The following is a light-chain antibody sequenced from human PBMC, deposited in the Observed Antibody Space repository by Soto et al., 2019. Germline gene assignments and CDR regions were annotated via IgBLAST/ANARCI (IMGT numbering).Light chain of an antibody. CDR3: AVWDGSLKGVV. V-gene: IGLV1-44*01. J-gene: IGLJ2*01. CDR2: TND. Sequence: QSVLTQPPSASGTPGQRVTISCSGSSSNIGSDSVNWYQQLPGMAPRLLIYTNDQRPSGVPDRFSGSKSGTSASLAISGLQSEDEADYYCAVWDGSLKGVVFGGGTKLTVL. CDR1: SSNIGSDS.